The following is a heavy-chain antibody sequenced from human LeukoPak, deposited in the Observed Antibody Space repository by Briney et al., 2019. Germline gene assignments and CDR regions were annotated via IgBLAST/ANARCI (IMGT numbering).Heavy chain of an antibody. CDR3: AKDVGGSGSYDRGTDFFDY. V-gene: IGHV3-74*01. CDR1: GFTFSSYW. J-gene: IGHJ4*02. CDR2: INSDGSST. Sequence: GGSLRLSCAASGFTFSSYWMHWVRQAPGKGLVWVSRINSDGSSTSYADSVKGRFTISRDNAKNSLYLQMNSLRAEDTALYYCAKDVGGSGSYDRGTDFFDYWGQGTLVTVSS. D-gene: IGHD1-26*01.